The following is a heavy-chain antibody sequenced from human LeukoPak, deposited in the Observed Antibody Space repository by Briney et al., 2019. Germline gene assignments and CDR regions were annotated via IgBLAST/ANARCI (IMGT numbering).Heavy chain of an antibody. CDR3: ASEFPPVVKYRFDY. CDR2: IWYDGRNR. D-gene: IGHD3-22*01. J-gene: IGHJ4*02. Sequence: PGGSLRLSCAASGFTFSSLGMHWVRQAPGKGLEWVAVIWYDGRNRYYADSVKGRFTISRDNSKSTLYLQMSSLSAEDTAVYYGASEFPPVVKYRFDYWGQGTLVTVSS. V-gene: IGHV3-33*01. CDR1: GFTFSSLG.